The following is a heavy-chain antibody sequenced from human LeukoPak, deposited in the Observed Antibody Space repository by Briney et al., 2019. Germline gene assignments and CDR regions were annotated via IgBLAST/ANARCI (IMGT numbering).Heavy chain of an antibody. CDR2: IYTSGST. D-gene: IGHD1-7*01. V-gene: IGHV4-4*07. Sequence: SETLSLTCTVSGGSISSYYWSWIRQPAGKGLEWIGRIYTSGSTNYNPSLKSRVTMSVDTSKNQFSLKLSSVTAADTAVYYCAREWYNWNYSAFDIWGQGTMVTVSS. CDR1: GGSISSYY. J-gene: IGHJ3*02. CDR3: AREWYNWNYSAFDI.